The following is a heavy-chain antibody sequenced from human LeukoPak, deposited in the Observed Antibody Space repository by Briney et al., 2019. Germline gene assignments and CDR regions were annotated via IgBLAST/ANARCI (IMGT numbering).Heavy chain of an antibody. CDR1: GGSISSYY. V-gene: IGHV4-59*01. CDR2: IYYSGST. Sequence: SETLSLTCTVSGGSISSYYWSWIRQPPGKGLEWIGYIYYSGSTNYNPSLKSRVTISVDTSKNQFSLKLSSVTAADTAVYYCARTPRYCSGGSCYRWFDPWGQGTLVTVSS. D-gene: IGHD2-15*01. CDR3: ARTPRYCSGGSCYRWFDP. J-gene: IGHJ5*02.